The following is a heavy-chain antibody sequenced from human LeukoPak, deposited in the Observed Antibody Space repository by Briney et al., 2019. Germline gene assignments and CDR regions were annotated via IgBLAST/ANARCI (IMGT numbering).Heavy chain of an antibody. CDR2: IYAGGGSGA. Sequence: QPGGSLRLSCAASGFGVSSNDMSWVGQAPGKGLDWVSLIYAGGGSGAYYADSVRGRFTGSRHDSKNTLDLQMNSLRVEDTAMYYCLRQGPGNPPRWGQGTLVTVSS. CDR3: LRQGPGNPPR. J-gene: IGHJ4*02. V-gene: IGHV3-53*04. D-gene: IGHD1-14*01. CDR1: GFGVSSND.